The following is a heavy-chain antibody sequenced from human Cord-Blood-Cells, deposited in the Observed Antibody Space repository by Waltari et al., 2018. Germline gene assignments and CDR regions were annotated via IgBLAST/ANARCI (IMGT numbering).Heavy chain of an antibody. CDR3: ASLALYGSGSYYNGDAFDI. CDR2: INHSGST. V-gene: IGHV4-34*01. Sequence: QVQLQQWGAGLLKPSETLSLTCAVYGGSFSGYYWSRIRQPPGKGLEWIGEINHSGSTNYNPSLKSRVTISVDTSKNQFSLKLSSVTAADTAVYYCASLALYGSGSYYNGDAFDIWGQGTMVTVSS. CDR1: GGSFSGYY. D-gene: IGHD3-10*01. J-gene: IGHJ3*02.